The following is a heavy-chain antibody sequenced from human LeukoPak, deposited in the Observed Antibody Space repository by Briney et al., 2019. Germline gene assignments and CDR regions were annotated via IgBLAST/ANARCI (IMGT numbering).Heavy chain of an antibody. J-gene: IGHJ4*02. D-gene: IGHD3-3*01. CDR1: GYTFTDYY. V-gene: IGHV1-2*02. Sequence: ASXKVSCKASGYTFTDYYMHWVRQAPGQGREWMGRINPNSGDTNYAQKFQGRVTMTRDTAISTAYMELSRLRFDDTAVYYCASISEVWSGYYTVHFDYWGQGTLVTVSS. CDR2: INPNSGDT. CDR3: ASISEVWSGYYTVHFDY.